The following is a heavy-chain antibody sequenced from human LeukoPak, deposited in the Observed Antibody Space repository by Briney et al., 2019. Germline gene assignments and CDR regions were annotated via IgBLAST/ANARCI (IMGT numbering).Heavy chain of an antibody. Sequence: ASVKVSCKASGYTFTSYYMHWVRQAPGQGLEWMGIINPSGGSTSYAQKFQGRVTTTRDTSTSTVYMELSSLRSEDTAVYYCARDPIVVVVAATQASSFDYRGQGTLVTVSS. D-gene: IGHD2-15*01. CDR3: ARDPIVVVVAATQASSFDY. CDR2: INPSGGST. J-gene: IGHJ4*02. V-gene: IGHV1-46*01. CDR1: GYTFTSYY.